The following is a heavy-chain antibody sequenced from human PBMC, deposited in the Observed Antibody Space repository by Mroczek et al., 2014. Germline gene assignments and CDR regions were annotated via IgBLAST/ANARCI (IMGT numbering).Heavy chain of an antibody. CDR3: AREPISGGRPLDY. J-gene: IGHJ4*02. Sequence: PGGSRETLVCSLSASPSRTNCRLTWGSAGASTGRGREWVSFISXTSSFILYADSVKGRFTISRDNARNTLYLQMAGLRVEDSGTYYCAREPISGGRPLDYWGQGTLVTVSS. V-gene: IGHV3-21*04. D-gene: IGHD3-3*02. CDR2: ISXTSSFI. CDR1: ASPSRTN.